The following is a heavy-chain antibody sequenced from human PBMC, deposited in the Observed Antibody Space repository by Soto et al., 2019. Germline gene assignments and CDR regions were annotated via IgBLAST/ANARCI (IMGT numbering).Heavy chain of an antibody. D-gene: IGHD3-9*01. Sequence: QVQLVESGGGLVKPGGSLRLSCAASGFTLSDYYMSWIRQAPGKGLEWVSYISSSRSYTNYADSVKGRFTISRDNAKNSLYLQMNSLRAEDTAVYYCARDADILTGSDAFDIWGQGTMVTVSS. V-gene: IGHV3-11*05. J-gene: IGHJ3*02. CDR3: ARDADILTGSDAFDI. CDR1: GFTLSDYY. CDR2: ISSSRSYT.